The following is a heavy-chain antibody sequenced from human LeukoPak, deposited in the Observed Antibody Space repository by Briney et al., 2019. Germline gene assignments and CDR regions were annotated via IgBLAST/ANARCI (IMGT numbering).Heavy chain of an antibody. CDR1: GFTLGDYA. D-gene: IGHD1-26*01. CDR2: IRSKYYGGTA. Sequence: GGSLRLSCTTSGFTLGDYAMTWVRQAPGKGLEWVGFIRSKYYGGTADYAASLKDRFIILRDDSKSIAYLQVNSLKTEDTAVYYCSRGVVVGATGLSDHWGQGTLVTVSS. V-gene: IGHV3-49*04. J-gene: IGHJ4*02. CDR3: SRGVVVGATGLSDH.